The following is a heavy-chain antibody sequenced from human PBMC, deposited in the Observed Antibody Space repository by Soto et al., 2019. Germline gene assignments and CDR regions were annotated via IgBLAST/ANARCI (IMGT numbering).Heavy chain of an antibody. V-gene: IGHV3-33*08. CDR2: ISYDGSNK. Sequence: GGSLRLSFAASGFPFSSYCMDWVRQAPGKGLEWVAVISYDGSNKKYADSVKGRFTISRDNAKNSLYLQMNSLRGEDTAVYFCARDWGTPGRGSAVGYYYHYGMDVWGQGTTVTVSS. CDR3: ARDWGTPGRGSAVGYYYHYGMDV. J-gene: IGHJ6*02. CDR1: GFPFSSYC. D-gene: IGHD6-19*01.